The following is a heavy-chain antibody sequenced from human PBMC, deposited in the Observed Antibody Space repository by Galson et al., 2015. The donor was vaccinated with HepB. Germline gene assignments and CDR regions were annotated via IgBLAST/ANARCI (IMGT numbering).Heavy chain of an antibody. Sequence: SLRLSCAASGFTFSSYGMHWVRQAPGKGLEWVAVISYDGSNKYYADSVKGRFTISRDNSKNTLYLQMNSLRAEDTAVYYCAKGYSRPIDIWGQGTMVTVSS. CDR1: GFTFSSYG. J-gene: IGHJ3*02. CDR2: ISYDGSNK. V-gene: IGHV3-30*18. CDR3: AKGYSRPIDI. D-gene: IGHD6-13*01.